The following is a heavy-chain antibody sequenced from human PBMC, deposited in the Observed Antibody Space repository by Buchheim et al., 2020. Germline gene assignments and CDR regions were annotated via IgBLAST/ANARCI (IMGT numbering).Heavy chain of an antibody. Sequence: QVQLVESGGGVVQPGRSLRLSCAASGFTFNSYGMHWVRQAPGKGLEWVAVISYDGSNKYYADSVKGRFTISRDNSKNTLYLQMNSLGAEDTAVYYCAKFGSSSGWYEVWPFDYWGQGTL. CDR3: AKFGSSSGWYEVWPFDY. D-gene: IGHD6-19*01. CDR1: GFTFNSYG. J-gene: IGHJ4*02. CDR2: ISYDGSNK. V-gene: IGHV3-30*18.